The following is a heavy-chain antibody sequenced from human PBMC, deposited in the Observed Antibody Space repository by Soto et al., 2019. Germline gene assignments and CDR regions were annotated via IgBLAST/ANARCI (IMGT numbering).Heavy chain of an antibody. CDR3: ARVRLADSHAFDI. V-gene: IGHV1-2*04. CDR2: INPNSGDT. J-gene: IGHJ3*02. CDR1: GYTFTGYY. D-gene: IGHD6-13*01. Sequence: ASVKVSCKASGYTFTGYYMHWVRQAPGQGLEWMGWINPNSGDTNYAQKFQGWVTMTRDTSISTAYMELSRPRSDDTAVYYCARVRLADSHAFDIWGQGTMVTVSS.